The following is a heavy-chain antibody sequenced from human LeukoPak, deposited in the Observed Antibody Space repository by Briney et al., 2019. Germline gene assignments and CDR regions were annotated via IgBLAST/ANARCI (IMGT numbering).Heavy chain of an antibody. CDR3: ARELLGDEDAFDF. CDR2: IYYSGST. D-gene: IGHD2-15*01. J-gene: IGHJ3*01. Sequence: SETLSLTCNVSGGSISSSYSYWGWIRQPPGKGLEWIGTIYYSGSTYYNLSLKSRVTMSVDTSKNQFSLKLRSLTAADTAVYYCARELLGDEDAFDFWGLGTMVTVSS. CDR1: GGSISSSYSY. V-gene: IGHV4-39*07.